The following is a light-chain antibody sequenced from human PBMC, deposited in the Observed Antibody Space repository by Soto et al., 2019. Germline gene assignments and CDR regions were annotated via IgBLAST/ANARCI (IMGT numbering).Light chain of an antibody. CDR3: QQGSTTPIT. Sequence: DIQMTQSPSTLSASVGDRVTITCRASQSITNWLAWYQQRPGKAPKLLIYDASSLESGVPSRFNASGSGTDFTLSISSLQPEDFSTYYCQQGSTTPITFGLGTRLEIK. V-gene: IGKV1-5*01. CDR1: QSITNW. J-gene: IGKJ5*01. CDR2: DAS.